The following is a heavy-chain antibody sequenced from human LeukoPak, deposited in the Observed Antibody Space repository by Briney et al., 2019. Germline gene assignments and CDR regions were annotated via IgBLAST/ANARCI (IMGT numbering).Heavy chain of an antibody. V-gene: IGHV3-48*01. J-gene: IGHJ4*02. D-gene: IGHD6-6*01. CDR2: ISSRSSTI. CDR1: GFTFSYYN. Sequence: GGSLRLSCAASGFTFSYYNMNWVRQAPGKGLEWVSYISSRSSTIYYADSVKGRFTISRDNAKNSLYLQMNSLRAEDTAVYYCARDATYSNSYFFDYWGQGTLVTVSS. CDR3: ARDATYSNSYFFDY.